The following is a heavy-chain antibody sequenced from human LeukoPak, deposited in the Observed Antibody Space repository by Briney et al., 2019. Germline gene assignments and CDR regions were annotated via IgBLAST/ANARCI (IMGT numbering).Heavy chain of an antibody. Sequence: GRSLRLSCEASGFTFDDYAMHWVRQAPGKGLEWVSGISWNSGNIGYADSVKGRFTISRDNAKNSLYLQMNSLRAEDTALYYCAKDRGGSYLYWYFDLWGRGTLVTVSS. V-gene: IGHV3-9*01. CDR2: ISWNSGNI. D-gene: IGHD3-16*02. CDR3: AKDRGGSYLYWYFDL. CDR1: GFTFDDYA. J-gene: IGHJ2*01.